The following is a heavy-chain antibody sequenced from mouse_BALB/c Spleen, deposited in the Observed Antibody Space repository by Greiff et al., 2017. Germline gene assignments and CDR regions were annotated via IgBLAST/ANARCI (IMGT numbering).Heavy chain of an antibody. D-gene: IGHD1-1*01. CDR2: INPYNGAT. Sequence: EVQLQQSGPELVKPGASVKISCKASGYSFTGYYMHWVKQSHVKSLEWIGRINPYNGATSYNQNFKDKASLTVDKSSSTAYMELHSLTSEDSAVYYCARHYGSSYDAMDYWGQGTSVTVSS. J-gene: IGHJ4*01. CDR3: ARHYGSSYDAMDY. CDR1: GYSFTGYY. V-gene: IGHV1-26*01.